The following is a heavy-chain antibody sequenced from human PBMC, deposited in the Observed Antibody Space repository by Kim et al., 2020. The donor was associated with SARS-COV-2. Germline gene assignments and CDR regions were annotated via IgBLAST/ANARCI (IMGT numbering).Heavy chain of an antibody. D-gene: IGHD1-26*01. CDR1: GYDFDTYG. CDR3: ARTQLHSDF. CDR2: ISGFSGNT. V-gene: IGHV1-18*01. Sequence: ASVKVSCKASGYDFDTYGVSWVRQAPGQGLEWLGWISGFSGNTEYAQKFQGRVTLTTDTVTNTTYLELRSLRLEDTAMYFCARTQLHSDFWGQGTLITVS. J-gene: IGHJ4*02.